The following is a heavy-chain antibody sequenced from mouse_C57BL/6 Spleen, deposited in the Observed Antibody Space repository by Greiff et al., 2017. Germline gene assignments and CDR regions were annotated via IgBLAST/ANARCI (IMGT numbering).Heavy chain of an antibody. Sequence: QVQLKQPGAELVMPGASVKLSCKASGFTFTSYWMHWVNQRPGQGLEWIGEIYPSDSSTNYIQKFKDKSTLTLDKSSSAAYLQLSSLTSEDCAIYYCAWEGPWFAYWGKGTLVTVSA. CDR1: GFTFTSYW. V-gene: IGHV1-69*01. CDR3: AWEGPWFAY. J-gene: IGHJ3*01. CDR2: IYPSDSST. D-gene: IGHD3-3*01.